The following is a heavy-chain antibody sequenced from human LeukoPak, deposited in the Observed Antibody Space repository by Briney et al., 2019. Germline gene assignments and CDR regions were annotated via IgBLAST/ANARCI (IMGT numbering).Heavy chain of an antibody. CDR3: ARNQDYGVYNSVGAFDI. CDR2: IWYDGSNK. J-gene: IGHJ3*02. CDR1: GFTFSSYD. Sequence: PAGSLRLSCAASGFTFSSYDMHWVRQAPGKGLEWVADIWYDGSNKYYADSVKRRFTISRDNSKNTLYLQMDSLRAEDTAVYYCARNQDYGVYNSVGAFDIWGQGTMVTVSS. D-gene: IGHD4-17*01. V-gene: IGHV3-33*01.